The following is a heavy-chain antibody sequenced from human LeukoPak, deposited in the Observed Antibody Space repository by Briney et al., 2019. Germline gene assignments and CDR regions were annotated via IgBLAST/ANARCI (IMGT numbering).Heavy chain of an antibody. Sequence: ASVKVSCKTSGYTFSKYGISWVRQAPGQGPEWIGWISAYDGNTNYAQKLQDRLTLTTDTSTDTAHMELRGLRSDDTAVYYCARARADRSGYYRYWGQGTLVTVSS. V-gene: IGHV1-18*01. CDR3: ARARADRSGYYRY. D-gene: IGHD3-22*01. J-gene: IGHJ4*02. CDR1: GYTFSKYG. CDR2: ISAYDGNT.